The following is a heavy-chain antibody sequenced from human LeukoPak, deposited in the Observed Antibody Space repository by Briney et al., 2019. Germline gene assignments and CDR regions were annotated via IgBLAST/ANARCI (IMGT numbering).Heavy chain of an antibody. J-gene: IGHJ3*02. CDR1: GYSISSGYY. D-gene: IGHD2-2*01. Sequence: PSETLSLTCTVSGYSISSGYYWGWIRPPPGKGLEWIGSIYYSGSTYYKPSLKSRVTISVDTSKNQFSLKLSSVTAADTAVYYCARYCSSTSCPEGAFDIWGQGTMVTVSS. V-gene: IGHV4-38-2*02. CDR2: IYYSGST. CDR3: ARYCSSTSCPEGAFDI.